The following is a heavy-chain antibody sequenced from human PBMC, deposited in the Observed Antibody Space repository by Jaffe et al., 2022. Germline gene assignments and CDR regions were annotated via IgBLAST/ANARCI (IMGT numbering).Heavy chain of an antibody. CDR1: GYTFTSYA. D-gene: IGHD6-6*01. J-gene: IGHJ6*03. CDR3: ARESSSGSSPGIGVYYYYYMDV. Sequence: QVQLVQSGAEVKKPGASVKVSCKASGYTFTSYAMHWVRQAPGQRLEWMGWINAGNGNTKYSQKFQGRVTITRDTSASTAYMELSSLRSEDTAVYYCARESSSGSSPGIGVYYYYYMDVWGKGTTVTVSS. CDR2: INAGNGNT. V-gene: IGHV1-3*01.